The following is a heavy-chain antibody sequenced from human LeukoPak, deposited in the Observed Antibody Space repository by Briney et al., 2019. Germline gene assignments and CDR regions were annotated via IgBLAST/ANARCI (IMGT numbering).Heavy chain of an antibody. V-gene: IGHV3-53*01. D-gene: IGHD6-6*01. CDR3: ARTAGRTFDY. CDR2: IYSGGST. J-gene: IGHJ4*02. CDR1: GVTVSSNY. Sequence: GGSLRLSCAASGVTVSSNYMSWVRQAPGKGLEWVSVIYSGGSTYYADSVKGRFTISRDNSKNTLYLQMNSLRAGDTAVYYCARTAGRTFDYWGQGTLVTVSS.